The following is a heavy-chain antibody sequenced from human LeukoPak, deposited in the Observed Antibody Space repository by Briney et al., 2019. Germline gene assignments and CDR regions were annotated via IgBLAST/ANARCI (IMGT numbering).Heavy chain of an antibody. CDR1: GGSISSGNW. CDR3: ARGKLYDGYTFDP. Sequence: PSGTLSLTCAVSGGSISSGNWWSWVRQPPGKGLEWIGYIYYSGSTNYNPSLKSRVTISVDTSKNQFSLKLSSVTAADTAVYYCARGKLYDGYTFDPWGQGTLVTVSS. V-gene: IGHV4-4*02. D-gene: IGHD5-24*01. CDR2: IYYSGST. J-gene: IGHJ5*02.